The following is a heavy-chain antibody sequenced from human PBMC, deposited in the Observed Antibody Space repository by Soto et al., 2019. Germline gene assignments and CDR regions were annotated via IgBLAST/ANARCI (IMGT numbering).Heavy chain of an antibody. V-gene: IGHV3-23*01. CDR3: ATWPLQEHAYDI. D-gene: IGHD1-1*01. CDR2: ISGSGGST. CDR1: GFTFSSYA. Sequence: EVQLLESGGGLVQPGGSLRLSCAASGFTFSSYAMSWVRQAPGKGLEWVSAISGSGGSTYYADSVKGRFTISRDNSKNTLYLQMNSLRAEDTAVYYCATWPLQEHAYDIWGQGTMVTVSS. J-gene: IGHJ3*02.